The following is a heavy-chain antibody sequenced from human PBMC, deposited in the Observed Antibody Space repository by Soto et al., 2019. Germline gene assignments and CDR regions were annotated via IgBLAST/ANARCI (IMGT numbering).Heavy chain of an antibody. J-gene: IGHJ5*02. V-gene: IGHV1-8*01. D-gene: IGHD6-13*01. CDR2: MNPNSGNT. CDR1: GYTFTSYD. Sequence: QVQLVQSGAEVKKPGASVKVSCKASGYTFTSYDINWVRQATGQGLEWMGWMNPNSGNTGYAQKFQGRVTMTRNTATSTADRGLSSLQSEDMTVSYCAREAAGGLDPWGQGTLVTVSS. CDR3: AREAAGGLDP.